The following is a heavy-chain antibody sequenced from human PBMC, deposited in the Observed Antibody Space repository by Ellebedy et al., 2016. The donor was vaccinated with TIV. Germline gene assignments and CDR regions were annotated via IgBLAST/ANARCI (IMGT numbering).Heavy chain of an antibody. CDR2: ISVYNGNT. CDR1: GYTFTGYG. J-gene: IGHJ6*02. Sequence: ASVQVSCKASGYTFTGYGISWVRQAAGQGLEWMGWISVYNGNTNYAQKPQGRVTMTTDTSTRKAYMELRSLRSDDTAVYYCARDTNHYDSSGYTTDSYYYGMDVWGQGTTVTVSS. CDR3: ARDTNHYDSSGYTTDSYYYGMDV. D-gene: IGHD3-22*01. V-gene: IGHV1-18*04.